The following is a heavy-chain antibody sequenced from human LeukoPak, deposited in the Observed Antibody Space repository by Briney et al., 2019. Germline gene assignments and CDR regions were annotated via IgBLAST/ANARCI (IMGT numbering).Heavy chain of an antibody. CDR2: IIPIFGTA. V-gene: IGHV1-69*01. J-gene: IGHJ4*02. CDR3: ARADDFWSGYPLDY. D-gene: IGHD3-3*01. CDR1: GGTFSIYA. Sequence: WASVTVSFTASGGTFSIYAISWVRQAPGQGLEWMGGIIPIFGTANYAQKFQGRVTITADESTSTAYMELSSLRSEDTAVYYCARADDFWSGYPLDYWGQGTLVTVSS.